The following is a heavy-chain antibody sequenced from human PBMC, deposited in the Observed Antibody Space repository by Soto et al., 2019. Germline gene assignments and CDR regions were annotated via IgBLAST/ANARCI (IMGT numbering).Heavy chain of an antibody. J-gene: IGHJ5*02. CDR2: ISDSGSNF. V-gene: IGHV3-11*01. CDR1: GFTFNDYY. CDR3: ARDTAFIASGLFNP. Sequence: QVQLVESGGGLVKPGGSLRLSCAASGFTFNDYYMTWVRQAPGKGLEWISHISDSGSNFYYADSVKGQFTISRDNAMNSLFLHMNNLRAEDTAVYYCARDTAFIASGLFNPWGQGTLVTVSS. D-gene: IGHD3-22*01.